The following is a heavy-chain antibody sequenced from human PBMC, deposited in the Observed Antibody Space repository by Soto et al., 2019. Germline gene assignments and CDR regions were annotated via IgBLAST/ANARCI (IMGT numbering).Heavy chain of an antibody. V-gene: IGHV1-18*01. Sequence: ASVKVSCKASGYTFTSYGISWVRQAHGQGLEWMGWISAYNGNTNYAQKLQGRVTMTTDTSTSTAYMELRSLRSDDTAVYFFSIDGYDFLSVYYLYFDYWGQGTLVTVSS. D-gene: IGHD3-3*01. J-gene: IGHJ4*02. CDR1: GYTFTSYG. CDR3: SIDGYDFLSVYYLYFDY. CDR2: ISAYNGNT.